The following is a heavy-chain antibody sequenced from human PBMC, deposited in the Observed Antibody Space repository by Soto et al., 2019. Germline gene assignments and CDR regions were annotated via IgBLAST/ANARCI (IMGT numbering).Heavy chain of an antibody. CDR2: INSDGSRT. V-gene: IGHV3-74*01. J-gene: IGHJ4*02. CDR1: GFTFSNYW. CDR3: ARSPQYYFDY. Sequence: EVQLVESGGVLVQPGGSLRLSCAASGFTFSNYWMHRVRQAPGKGLVWVSRINSDGSRTSYADSVKGRFTISRDNAMNTLYLQMNSLRAEDTAVYYCARSPQYYFDYWGQGTLVTVSS.